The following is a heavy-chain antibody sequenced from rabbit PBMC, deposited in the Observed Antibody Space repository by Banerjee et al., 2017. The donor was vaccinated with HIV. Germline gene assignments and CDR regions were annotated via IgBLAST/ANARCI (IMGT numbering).Heavy chain of an antibody. CDR2: IYTGSSGST. CDR1: GFSFSSSYY. J-gene: IGHJ4*01. Sequence: QSLEESGGDLVKPGASLTLTCTASGFSFSSSYYMCWVRQAPGKGLEWIACIYTGSSGSTYYASWAKGQFTISKTSSTTVTLQMTSLTAADTATYFCARAGYVGDGYATGFDLWGPGTLVTVS. CDR3: ARAGYVGDGYATGFDL. D-gene: IGHD6-1*01. V-gene: IGHV1S40*01.